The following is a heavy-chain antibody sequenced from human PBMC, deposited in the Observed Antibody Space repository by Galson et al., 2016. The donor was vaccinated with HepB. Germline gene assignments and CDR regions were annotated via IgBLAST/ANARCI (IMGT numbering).Heavy chain of an antibody. D-gene: IGHD1-26*01. Sequence: SCKASGYTFTSYAIHWVCQAPGQRLEWMGWINGNGNTKYLQKFQGRVTITRDTSASTAYMELSSLRSEDTAVYYCATNIVGATTSFDYWGQGTLVTVSS. J-gene: IGHJ4*02. CDR3: ATNIVGATTSFDY. CDR1: GYTFTSYA. V-gene: IGHV1-3*01. CDR2: INGNGNT.